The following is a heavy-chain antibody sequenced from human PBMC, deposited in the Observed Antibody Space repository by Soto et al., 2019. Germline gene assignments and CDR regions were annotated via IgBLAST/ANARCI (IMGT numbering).Heavy chain of an antibody. CDR3: AREGLWFANNWFDP. D-gene: IGHD3-10*01. Sequence: PGGSLRLSCAASGFTFSSYWMSWVRQAPGKGLEWVANIKQDGSEKYYVDSVKGRFTISRDNAKNSLYLQMNSLRAEDTAVYYCAREGLWFANNWFDPWGQGTLVTVSS. J-gene: IGHJ5*02. CDR1: GFTFSSYW. V-gene: IGHV3-7*01. CDR2: IKQDGSEK.